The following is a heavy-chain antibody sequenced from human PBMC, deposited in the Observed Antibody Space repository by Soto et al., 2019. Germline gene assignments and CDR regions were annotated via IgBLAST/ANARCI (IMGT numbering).Heavy chain of an antibody. V-gene: IGHV4-34*01. CDR3: ARVSCSGISCYLTRRYNYYVMDV. J-gene: IGHJ6*02. CDR2: ITHSGST. Sequence: QVQLQQWGAGLLKPSETLSLTCAVYNGSFSGYYWSWVRQSPGKGLEWIGEITHSGSTNYSPSLRGRATISVDTTKNHFSLSLKSVTAADTGVYYFARVSCSGISCYLTRRYNYYVMDVWGQGTTVTVSS. D-gene: IGHD2-15*01. CDR1: NGSFSGYY.